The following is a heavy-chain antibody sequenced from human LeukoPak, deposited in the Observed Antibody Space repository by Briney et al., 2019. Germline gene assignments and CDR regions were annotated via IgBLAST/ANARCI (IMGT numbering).Heavy chain of an antibody. Sequence: PSETLSLTCDVYGGSFSGYYWSWIRQPPGKGLEWIGEINHSGSTNYNPSLQSRVTISVDTSKNQFSLKLSSVTAADTAVYYCASVAGGYSNDDYWGQGTLVTVSS. V-gene: IGHV4-34*01. CDR1: GGSFSGYY. J-gene: IGHJ4*02. CDR3: ASVAGGYSNDDY. CDR2: INHSGST. D-gene: IGHD4-11*01.